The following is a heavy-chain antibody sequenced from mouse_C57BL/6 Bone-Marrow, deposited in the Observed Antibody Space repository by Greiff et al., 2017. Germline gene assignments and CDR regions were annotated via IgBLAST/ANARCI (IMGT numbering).Heavy chain of an antibody. V-gene: IGHV1-9*01. Sequence: VQLQESGAELMQPGASVKLSCKATGYTFPGYWIEWVKQRPGHGLGWIGEILPGSGSTNYNDKFKGKATFTADTSSNTAYMQLSSLTTEDSAIYYCARNWDDGGIDDWGQGTTLTVSS. D-gene: IGHD4-1*01. CDR2: ILPGSGST. CDR1: GYTFPGYW. CDR3: ARNWDDGGIDD. J-gene: IGHJ2*01.